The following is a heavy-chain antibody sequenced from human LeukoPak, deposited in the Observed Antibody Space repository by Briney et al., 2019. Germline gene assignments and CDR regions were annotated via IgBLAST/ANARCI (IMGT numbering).Heavy chain of an antibody. D-gene: IGHD5-12*01. J-gene: IGHJ4*02. Sequence: SETLSLTCTVSGTSINSDSYYWSWIRQPAGKGLEWIGRIYTSGSTNYNPSLKSRVTILLDTSKSQFSLQLSSVTAADTAVYYCARVLDVPTGFVDYWGQGTLVTVSS. CDR1: GTSINSDSYY. V-gene: IGHV4-61*02. CDR3: ARVLDVPTGFVDY. CDR2: IYTSGST.